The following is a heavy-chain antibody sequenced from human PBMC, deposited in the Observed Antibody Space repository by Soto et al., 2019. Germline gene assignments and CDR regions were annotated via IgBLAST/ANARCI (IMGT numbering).Heavy chain of an antibody. V-gene: IGHV1-18*01. J-gene: IGHJ3*02. CDR2: ISTYNGKT. CDR1: GYTFTSHG. Sequence: QVQLVQSGGEVKKPGASVKVSCKASGYTFTSHGFSWVRQAPGQGLEWMGWISTYNGKTDYAQKFQGRVTMTADTRTNTGYMELRSLRSDDTAVYYCARLLTEGVTYREDAFDTWGQGTKVTVSS. CDR3: ARLLTEGVTYREDAFDT. D-gene: IGHD3-16*02.